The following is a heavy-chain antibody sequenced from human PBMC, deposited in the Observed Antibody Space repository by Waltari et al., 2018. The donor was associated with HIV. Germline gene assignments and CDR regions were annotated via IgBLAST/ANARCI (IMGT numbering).Heavy chain of an antibody. J-gene: IGHJ3*02. CDR1: GYTFTSYG. V-gene: IGHV1-18*01. Sequence: QVQLVQSGAEVKKPGASVKVSCKASGYTFTSYGISWVRQAPGQGLEWMGWISAYNGNTNYAQKLQGRVTMTTDTSTSTAYMELRSLRSDDTAVYYCASTYYYDSSGSQGAFDIWGQGTMVTVSS. D-gene: IGHD3-22*01. CDR3: ASTYYYDSSGSQGAFDI. CDR2: ISAYNGNT.